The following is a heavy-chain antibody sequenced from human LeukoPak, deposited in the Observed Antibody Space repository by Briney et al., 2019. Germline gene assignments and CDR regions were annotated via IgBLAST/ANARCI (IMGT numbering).Heavy chain of an antibody. Sequence: GGSLRLSCAASGFTFSSYEMNWVRQAPGKGLEWVSGISGSGGNTYYADSVKGRFTISRDNAKNSLYLQMNNLRAEDTAVYYCAELGITMIGGVWGKGTTVTISS. CDR3: AELGITMIGGV. CDR2: ISGSGGNT. CDR1: GFTFSSYE. J-gene: IGHJ6*04. D-gene: IGHD3-10*02. V-gene: IGHV3-48*03.